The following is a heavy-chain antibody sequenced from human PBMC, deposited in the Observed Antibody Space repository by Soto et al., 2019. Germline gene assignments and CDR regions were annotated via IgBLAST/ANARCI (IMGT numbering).Heavy chain of an antibody. CDR3: AKDTWSATTGVFDY. D-gene: IGHD6-25*01. CDR1: GFTFSSYG. V-gene: IGHV3-30*18. CDR2: ISYDGSNK. J-gene: IGHJ4*02. Sequence: PGGSLRLSCAASGFTFSSYGMHWVRQAPGKGLEWVAVISYDGSNKYYADSVKGRFTISRDNSKNTLYLQMNSLRAEDTAVYYCAKDTWSATTGVFDYWGQGTLVTVSS.